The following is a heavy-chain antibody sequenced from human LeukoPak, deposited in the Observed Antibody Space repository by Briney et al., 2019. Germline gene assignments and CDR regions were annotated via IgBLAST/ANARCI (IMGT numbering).Heavy chain of an antibody. V-gene: IGHV1-46*01. J-gene: IGHJ4*02. CDR3: AGGDSYGFPSGY. Sequence: GASVKVSCKASGYTFTSYYMHWVRQAPGQGLEWMGIINPSGGSTSYAQKFQGRVTMTRDTSISTAYMELSRLRSDDTAVYYCAGGDSYGFPSGYWGQGTLVTVSS. CDR2: INPSGGST. D-gene: IGHD5-18*01. CDR1: GYTFTSYY.